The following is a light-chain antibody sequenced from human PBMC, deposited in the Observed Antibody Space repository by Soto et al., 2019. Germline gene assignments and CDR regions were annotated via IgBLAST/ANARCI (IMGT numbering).Light chain of an antibody. V-gene: IGLV2-14*02. CDR1: SSDVGSYNL. CDR3: TSYTTSSTYWV. J-gene: IGLJ3*02. Sequence: QSALTQPASVSGSPGQSITISCTGTSSDVGSYNLVSWYQQHPGKAPKLMIYEGSKRPSGVSNRFSGSKSGNTASLTISGLQPEDEADYYCTSYTTSSTYWVFGGGTKVTVL. CDR2: EGS.